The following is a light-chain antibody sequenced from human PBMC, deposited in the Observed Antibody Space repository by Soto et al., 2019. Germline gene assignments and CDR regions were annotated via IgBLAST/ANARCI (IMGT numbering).Light chain of an antibody. V-gene: IGKV3-20*01. Sequence: EIVLTQSPGTLSLSPGERATLSCRASQSVTSNYLAWYQQKPGRAPGLLIYDTSTRASGVPNRCSGSGSGTEFTLTSSRLEPEDFAVYYCQQYGTSPQTFGQGTKVDIK. CDR2: DTS. J-gene: IGKJ1*01. CDR3: QQYGTSPQT. CDR1: QSVTSNY.